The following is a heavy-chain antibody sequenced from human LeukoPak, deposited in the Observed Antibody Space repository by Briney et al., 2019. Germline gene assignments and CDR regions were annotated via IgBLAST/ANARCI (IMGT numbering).Heavy chain of an antibody. V-gene: IGHV3-23*01. Sequence: GGSLRLSCAASGFTFSSYAMSWVRQAPGKGLEWVSAISGSGGSTYYVDSVKGRFTISRDNSKNTLYPQMNSLRAEDTAVYYCAKGNAGHFDYWGQGTLVTDSS. CDR1: GFTFSSYA. J-gene: IGHJ4*02. CDR3: AKGNAGHFDY. CDR2: ISGSGGST. D-gene: IGHD6-13*01.